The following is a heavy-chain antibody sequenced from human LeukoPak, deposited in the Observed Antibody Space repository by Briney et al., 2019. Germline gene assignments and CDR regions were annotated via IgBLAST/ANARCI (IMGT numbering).Heavy chain of an antibody. D-gene: IGHD1-26*01. J-gene: IGHJ6*03. Sequence: PSETLSLTCTVSGGSINSNTYYWGWIRQPPGKGLEWIGSVYYSGSTYYNPSLKSRVTISVDTSKDQFSLKLSSVTAADTAVYYCARAPYSGSYYGYYYMDVWGKGTTVTVSS. CDR2: VYYSGST. CDR3: ARAPYSGSYYGYYYMDV. CDR1: GGSINSNTYY. V-gene: IGHV4-39*07.